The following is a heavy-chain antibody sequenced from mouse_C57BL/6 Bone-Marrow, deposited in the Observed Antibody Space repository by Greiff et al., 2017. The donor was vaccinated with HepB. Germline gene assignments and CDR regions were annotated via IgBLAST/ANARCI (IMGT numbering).Heavy chain of an antibody. D-gene: IGHD2-3*01. CDR2: INPYNGDT. CDR3: ARAYDGYFLSY. CDR1: GYSFTGYF. V-gene: IGHV1-20*01. Sequence: VQLQQSGPELVKPGDSVKISCKASGYSFTGYFMNWVMQSHGKSLEWIGRINPYNGDTFYNQKFKGKATLTVDKSSSTAHMELRSLTSEYSAVYSCARAYDGYFLSYWGQGTLVTVSA. J-gene: IGHJ3*01.